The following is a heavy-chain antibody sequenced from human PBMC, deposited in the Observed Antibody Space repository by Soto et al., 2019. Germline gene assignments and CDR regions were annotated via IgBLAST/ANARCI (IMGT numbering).Heavy chain of an antibody. CDR2: ISWNSGSI. J-gene: IGHJ3*02. V-gene: IGHV3-9*01. CDR1: GFTFDDYA. Sequence: PGGSLRLSCAASGFTFDDYAMHWVRQAPGKGLEWVSGISWNSGSIGYADSVKGRFTISRDNAKNSLYLQMNSLRAEDTALYYCAKGLKTPGKAASSSCAFDIWGQGTMVTVSS. D-gene: IGHD6-13*01. CDR3: AKGLKTPGKAASSSCAFDI.